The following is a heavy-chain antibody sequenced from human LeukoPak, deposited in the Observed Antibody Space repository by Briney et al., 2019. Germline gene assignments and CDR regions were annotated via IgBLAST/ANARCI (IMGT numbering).Heavy chain of an antibody. V-gene: IGHV2-70*04. Sequence: SGPTLVNPTQTLTLTCTFSGFSLSTSGMRVSWIRQPPGKALEWLARIDWDDDKFYSTSLKTRLTISKDTSKNQVVLTMTNMDPVDTATYYCAQMVTGACDAFDIWGQGTMVTVSS. CDR3: AQMVTGACDAFDI. D-gene: IGHD7-27*01. J-gene: IGHJ3*02. CDR2: IDWDDDK. CDR1: GFSLSTSGMR.